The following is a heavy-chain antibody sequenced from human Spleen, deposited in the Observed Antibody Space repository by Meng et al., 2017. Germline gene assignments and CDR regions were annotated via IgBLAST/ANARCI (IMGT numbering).Heavy chain of an antibody. CDR2: MSFDGSHI. V-gene: IGHV3-30*04. CDR1: GFTFRTYA. J-gene: IGHJ3*02. D-gene: IGHD1-26*01. CDR3: AREVDGTYGPFDDAFDM. Sequence: GESLKISCTASGFTFRTYAMHWVRQAPGKGLEWVATMSFDGSHIYYADSVKGRFTISRDNSKNTLFLQMSSLRAEDTSMYYCAREVDGTYGPFDDAFDMWGRGTKVTVSS.